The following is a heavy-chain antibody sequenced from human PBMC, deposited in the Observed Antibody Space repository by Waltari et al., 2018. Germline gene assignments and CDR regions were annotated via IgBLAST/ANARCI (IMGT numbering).Heavy chain of an antibody. CDR1: GFPLSTSGMC. J-gene: IGHJ4*02. D-gene: IGHD3-22*01. V-gene: IGHV2-70*01. CDR3: ARTPGDYDSSYFDY. CDR2: IDWDDDK. Sequence: QVTLRESGPALVKPTQTLTLTCTFSGFPLSTSGMCVSWIRQPPGKALEWLAHIDWDDDKYYSTSLKTRLTISKDTSKNQVVLTMTNMDPVDTATYYCARTPGDYDSSYFDYWGQGTLVTVSS.